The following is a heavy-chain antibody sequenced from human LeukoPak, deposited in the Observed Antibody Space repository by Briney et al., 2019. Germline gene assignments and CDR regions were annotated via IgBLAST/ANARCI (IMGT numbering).Heavy chain of an antibody. CDR1: GYSFTSYW. D-gene: IGHD1-20*01. CDR2: IYPGDSDT. J-gene: IGHJ5*02. Sequence: TGESLKISRQGSGYSFTSYWIGWVRQIPGKGLEWTGIIYPGDSDTRYSPSFQGQVPISAYKSISTDYLQWSSLKASDTAIYYCARPYNWNGILGWFDPWGQGTLVTVSS. CDR3: ARPYNWNGILGWFDP. V-gene: IGHV5-51*01.